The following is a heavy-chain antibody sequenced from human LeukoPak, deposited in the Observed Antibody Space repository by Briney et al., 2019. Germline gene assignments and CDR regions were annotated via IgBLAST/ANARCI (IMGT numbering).Heavy chain of an antibody. Sequence: PSETLSLTCTVSGVSIINYYWSWIRQPPGKGLEWVGYIFYSGSANYNPSLNSRVTISLDTSKNQFSLKLTSVTAADTAVYFCARSYYHSTGNPYCFDYWGQGTLVTVSS. CDR2: IFYSGSA. CDR1: GVSIINYY. J-gene: IGHJ4*02. V-gene: IGHV4-59*01. CDR3: ARSYYHSTGNPYCFDY. D-gene: IGHD3-22*01.